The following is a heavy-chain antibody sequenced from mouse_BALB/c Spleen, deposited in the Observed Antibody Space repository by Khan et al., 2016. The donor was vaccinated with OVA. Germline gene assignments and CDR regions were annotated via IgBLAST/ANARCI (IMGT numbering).Heavy chain of an antibody. CDR2: IIYTGYT. Sequence: EVQLQESGPSLVKPSQTLSLTCSVTGDSITSGYWNWIRKFPENKLEYMGYIIYTGYTYYNPSLQSRLSITRHTSKNQYYLQLNSVTDEDTATYYCARSTYTYAFVYWGQGTLVTVSA. CDR3: ARSTYTYAFVY. V-gene: IGHV3-8*02. J-gene: IGHJ3*01. CDR1: GDSITSGY.